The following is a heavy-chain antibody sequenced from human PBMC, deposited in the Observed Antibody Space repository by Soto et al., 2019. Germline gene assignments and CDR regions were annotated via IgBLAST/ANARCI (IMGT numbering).Heavy chain of an antibody. D-gene: IGHD3-10*01. V-gene: IGHV4-34*01. CDR1: GGSFSGYY. CDR2: INHSGST. Sequence: SETLSLTCAVYGGSFSGYYWSWIRQPPGKGLEWIGEINHSGSTNYNPSLKSRVTISVDTSKNQFSLKLSSVTAADTAVYYCATKLWFGDEYYMDVWGKGTTVTVSS. J-gene: IGHJ6*03. CDR3: ATKLWFGDEYYMDV.